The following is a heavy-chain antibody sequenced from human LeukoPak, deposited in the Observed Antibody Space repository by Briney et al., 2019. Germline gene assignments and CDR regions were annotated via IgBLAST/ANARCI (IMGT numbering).Heavy chain of an antibody. J-gene: IGHJ4*02. Sequence: GESLRLSCAASGFTFSTSALHWVRQAPGKGLAWVSTISGGSGSTYCADSVKGRFTISRDNSKNTLYLQMNSLRDEDTAVYYCAKHRFESGGYHSTDWGQGTLVTVSS. D-gene: IGHD3-22*01. CDR1: GFTFSTSA. CDR2: ISGGSGST. V-gene: IGHV3-23*01. CDR3: AKHRFESGGYHSTD.